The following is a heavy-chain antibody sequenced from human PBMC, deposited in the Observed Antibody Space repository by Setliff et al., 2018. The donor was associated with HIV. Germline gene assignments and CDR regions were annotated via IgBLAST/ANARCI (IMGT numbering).Heavy chain of an antibody. CDR2: INAGNGKI. D-gene: IGHD3-10*01. V-gene: IGHV1-3*01. Sequence: GASVKVSCKASGYTFTSYAVHWVRQAPGQRLEWMGWINAGNGKIKYSQKFQGRVTITRDTSASTAYMELSSLRSEDTAIYYCARGYYNSGNYFEYWGQGTLVTVSS. J-gene: IGHJ4*02. CDR1: GYTFTSYA. CDR3: ARGYYNSGNYFEY.